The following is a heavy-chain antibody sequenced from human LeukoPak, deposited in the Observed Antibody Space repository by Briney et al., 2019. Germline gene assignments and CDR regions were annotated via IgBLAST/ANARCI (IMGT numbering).Heavy chain of an antibody. CDR1: GFTSSNYW. J-gene: IGHJ4*02. D-gene: IGHD3-10*01. V-gene: IGHV3-7*01. CDR2: IKEDGSEK. Sequence: PGGSLGLSCAASGFTSSNYWMSWVRQAPGKGLEWVANIKEDGSEKYYVDSVKGRFTISRDNAKNSLYLQMNSLRAEDTAVYYCARTIRGYWGQGTLVTVSS. CDR3: ARTIRGY.